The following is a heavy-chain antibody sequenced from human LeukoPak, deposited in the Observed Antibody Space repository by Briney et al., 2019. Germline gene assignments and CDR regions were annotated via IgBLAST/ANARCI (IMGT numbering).Heavy chain of an antibody. J-gene: IGHJ4*02. V-gene: IGHV3-30-3*01. CDR1: GFTFSSYA. Sequence: GGSLRLSCAASGFTFSSYAMHWVRQAPGKGLEWVAVISYDGSNKYYADSVKGRFTISRDNSKNTLYLQMNSLRAEDTAVYYCARETHYYDSSGYFYYFDYWGQGTLVTVSS. CDR2: ISYDGSNK. CDR3: ARETHYYDSSGYFYYFDY. D-gene: IGHD3-22*01.